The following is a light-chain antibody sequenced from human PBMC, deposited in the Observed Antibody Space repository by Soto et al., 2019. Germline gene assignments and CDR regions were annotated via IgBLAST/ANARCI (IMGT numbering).Light chain of an antibody. CDR1: QNVGSNS. CDR3: QHYCSSPRT. Sequence: EIVLTQSPGTLSLSQGESATLSCRASQNVGSNSLAWYQQRPGQVPRLLISGTSTRATGIPDRFTGSGSGTDFTLTIIRLQPEDFAVYYCQHYCSSPRTFGQGTRVDI. J-gene: IGKJ1*01. V-gene: IGKV3-20*01. CDR2: GTS.